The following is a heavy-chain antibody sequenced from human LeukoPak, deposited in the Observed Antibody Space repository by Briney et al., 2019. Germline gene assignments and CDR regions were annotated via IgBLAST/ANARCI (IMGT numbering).Heavy chain of an antibody. CDR1: GFTFKTDG. J-gene: IGHJ5*02. D-gene: IGHD4/OR15-4a*01. V-gene: IGHV3-30*02. CDR2: IRHDGSLI. CDR3: TRGDDYGSNTRLPKFNWFDP. Sequence: GGSLRLSCVAPGFTFKTDGMHWVRQAPGKGLEWVAFIRHDGSLIYYAESVKGRFTISRDNSKNTLYLQMNSLRTDDTAVYYCTRGDDYGSNTRLPKFNWFDPWGQGSLVTVSS.